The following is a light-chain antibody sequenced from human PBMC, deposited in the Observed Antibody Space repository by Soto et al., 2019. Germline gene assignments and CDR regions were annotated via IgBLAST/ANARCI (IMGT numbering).Light chain of an antibody. CDR2: DAS. J-gene: IGKJ1*01. V-gene: IGKV3-11*01. CDR1: QSVSSY. Sequence: EIVLTQSPATLSLSPGERATLSCRASQSVSSYLAWYQQKPGKAPRLLIYDASNRATGIPARFSGSGSGTDFTLTISSLVPEDFSAYYCQQRSNWTWTFGQGTKVEIK. CDR3: QQRSNWTWT.